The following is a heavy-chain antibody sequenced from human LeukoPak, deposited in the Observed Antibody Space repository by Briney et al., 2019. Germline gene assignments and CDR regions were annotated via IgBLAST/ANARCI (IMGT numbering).Heavy chain of an antibody. CDR1: GFTFSSYW. V-gene: IGHV3-74*01. CDR3: AKVGGTYSPVRH. D-gene: IGHD3-16*01. CDR2: INSDGSST. Sequence: PGGSLRLSCAASGFTFSSYWMHWVRQAPGKGLVWVSRINSDGSSTSYTDSVKGRFSISRDNAKNTLYLQMNSLRAEDTAVYYCAKVGGTYSPVRHWGQGTLVTVSS. J-gene: IGHJ4*02.